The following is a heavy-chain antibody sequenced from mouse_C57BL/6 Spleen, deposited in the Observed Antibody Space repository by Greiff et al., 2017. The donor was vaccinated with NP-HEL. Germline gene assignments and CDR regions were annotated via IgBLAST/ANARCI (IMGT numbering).Heavy chain of an antibody. J-gene: IGHJ3*01. CDR2: IWSGGST. Sequence: QVQLKESGPGLVQPSQSLSITCTVSGFSLTSYGVHWVRQSPGKGLEWLGVIWSGGSTDYNAAFISRLSISKDNSKSQGFLKMKSLQADDTAIYYWSRGAYSNYRSLFAYWGQGTLVTVSA. CDR1: GFSLTSYG. D-gene: IGHD2-5*01. CDR3: SRGAYSNYRSLFAY. V-gene: IGHV2-2*01.